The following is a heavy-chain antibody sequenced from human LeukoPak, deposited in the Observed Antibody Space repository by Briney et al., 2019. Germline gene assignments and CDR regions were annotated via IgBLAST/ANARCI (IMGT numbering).Heavy chain of an antibody. J-gene: IGHJ5*02. CDR2: INPNSGGT. Sequence: ASVKVSCKASGYTFTGYYMHWVRQAPGQGLEWMGWINPNSGGTNYAQKFQGRVTMTRDTSISTAYMELSRLRSDDTAVYYCARGGLIPYYYDSSGYYYSSWFDPWGQETLVTVSS. V-gene: IGHV1-2*02. D-gene: IGHD3-22*01. CDR1: GYTFTGYY. CDR3: ARGGLIPYYYDSSGYYYSSWFDP.